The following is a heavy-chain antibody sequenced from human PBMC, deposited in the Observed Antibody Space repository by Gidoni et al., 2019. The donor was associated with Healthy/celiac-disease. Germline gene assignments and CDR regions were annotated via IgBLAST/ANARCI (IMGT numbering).Heavy chain of an antibody. Sequence: RQHPGKGLEWIGYIYYSGSTYYNPSLKSRVTISVDTSKNQFSLKLSSVTAADTAVYYCARSYCGSCYSGWYSYMDVWGKGTTVTVSS. J-gene: IGHJ6*03. D-gene: IGHD2-15*01. CDR3: ARSYCGSCYSGWYSYMDV. V-gene: IGHV4-31*02. CDR2: IYYSGST.